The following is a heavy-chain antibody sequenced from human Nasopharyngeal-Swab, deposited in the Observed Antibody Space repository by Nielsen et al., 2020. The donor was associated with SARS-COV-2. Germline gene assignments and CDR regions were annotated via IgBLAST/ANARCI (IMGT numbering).Heavy chain of an antibody. CDR3: ARVGICYNDWCGSYDS. D-gene: IGHD3-9*01. V-gene: IGHV3-72*01. J-gene: IGHJ4*02. Sequence: GGSLRLSCVASGFNLGDYYMDWVRQAPGKGLEWLGHSRVKANSYSAEYAASVTGRFTFSREESRNLLYLQMNSLTTEDTAVYYCARVGICYNDWCGSYDSWGQGTLVTVS. CDR1: GFNLGDYY. CDR2: SRVKANSYSA.